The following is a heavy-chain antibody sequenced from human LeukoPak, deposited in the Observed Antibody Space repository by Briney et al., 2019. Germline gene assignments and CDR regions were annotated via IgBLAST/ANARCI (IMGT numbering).Heavy chain of an antibody. CDR2: IYYSGST. CDR3: ARAPINYGDYGNDAFDI. CDR1: GGSISSTNYY. J-gene: IGHJ3*02. V-gene: IGHV4-39*07. Sequence: SETLSLTCTVSGGSISSTNYYWGWIRQPPGKGLEWIGSIYYSGSTYYNPSLKSRVTISVDTSKNQFSLKLSSGTAADTAVYYCARAPINYGDYGNDAFDIWGQGTMVTVSS. D-gene: IGHD4-17*01.